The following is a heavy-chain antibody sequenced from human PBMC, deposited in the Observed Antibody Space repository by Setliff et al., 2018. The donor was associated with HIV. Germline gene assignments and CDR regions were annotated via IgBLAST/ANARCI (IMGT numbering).Heavy chain of an antibody. V-gene: IGHV4-31*03. CDR3: ASGSGSHYNSGDWYFDR. J-gene: IGHJ2*01. Sequence: PSETLSLTRTVSGGSISSGGYYWSWIRQHPGKGLEWIGYIYYSGSTYFNPSLKSRVAISVATSENQFSLILNSVTAADTAVYYCASGSGSHYNSGDWYFDRWGRGTLVTVSS. D-gene: IGHD3-10*01. CDR2: IYYSGST. CDR1: GGSISSGGYY.